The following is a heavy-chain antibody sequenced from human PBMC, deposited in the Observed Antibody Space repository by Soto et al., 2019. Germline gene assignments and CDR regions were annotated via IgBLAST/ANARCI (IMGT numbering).Heavy chain of an antibody. Sequence: QVQLVQSGAEVKKPGYSVKVSCKASGGTFSTYGINWVRQAPGQGLEWMGGIIPIFDTTNYAQKFQAKFTITAAEPTSTVDMDLTTFSYRATAVSSSAGDEVKDYTPGLVVWGQGTRVTVSS. CDR3: AGDEVKDYTPGLVV. CDR1: GGTFSTYG. V-gene: IGHV1-69*01. D-gene: IGHD2-8*02. CDR2: IIPIFDTT. J-gene: IGHJ1*01.